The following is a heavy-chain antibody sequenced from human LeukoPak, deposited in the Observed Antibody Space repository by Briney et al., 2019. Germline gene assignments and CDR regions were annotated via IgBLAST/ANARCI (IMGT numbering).Heavy chain of an antibody. CDR2: VNLQGST. V-gene: IGHV4-4*02. Sequence: NPSGTLSLTCGVSGGSITITNYWTWVRQPPGKGLEWIGEVNLQGSTNYNPSLMGPVAISVDTSGNHISLQLTSVTAADTAVYYCAREGGPYRPLDYSGQGTLVTVSS. CDR1: GGSITITNY. J-gene: IGHJ4*02. CDR3: AREGGPYRPLDY.